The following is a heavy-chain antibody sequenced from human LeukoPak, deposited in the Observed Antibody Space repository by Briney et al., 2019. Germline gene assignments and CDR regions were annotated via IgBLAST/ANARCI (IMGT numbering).Heavy chain of an antibody. D-gene: IGHD5-12*01. CDR3: AKGATFGYYSGYDHCDY. V-gene: IGHV3-30*18. Sequence: PGGSLRLPCAASGFTFSSYGMYWGRQAPGKGLEWVAVISYDGSNKYYADSVKGRFTISRDNSKNTLYLQMNSLRAEDTAVYYCAKGATFGYYSGYDHCDYWGQGTLVTVSS. J-gene: IGHJ4*02. CDR1: GFTFSSYG. CDR2: ISYDGSNK.